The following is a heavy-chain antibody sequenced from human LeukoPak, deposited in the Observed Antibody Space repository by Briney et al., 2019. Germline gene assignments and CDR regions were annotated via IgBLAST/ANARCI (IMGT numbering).Heavy chain of an antibody. CDR3: ARHRIAAAVAFYFDS. Sequence: AGGSLRLSCAASGFTFSSYAMNWVRQAPGKGLEWVAVISYDGSDKYYADSVQGRFTISRDNSKNTLNLQMNSLRTGDTAVYYCARHRIAAAVAFYFDSWGQGALVAVSS. J-gene: IGHJ4*02. CDR1: GFTFSSYA. V-gene: IGHV3-30-3*01. CDR2: ISYDGSDK. D-gene: IGHD6-13*01.